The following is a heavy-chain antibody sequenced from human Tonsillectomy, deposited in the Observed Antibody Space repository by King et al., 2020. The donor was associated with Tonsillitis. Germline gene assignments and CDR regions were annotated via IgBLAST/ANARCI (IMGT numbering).Heavy chain of an antibody. CDR2: IKTDGTTT. J-gene: IGHJ4*02. CDR3: LTGEGRSFDY. V-gene: IGHV3-74*01. CDR1: GLTFSDYW. Sequence: VQLVESGGGLVQPGGSLRLSCTASGLTFSDYWMHWVRQAPGKGLVWVSRIKTDGTTTTYADSVKGRFTISRDNAKNTLYLQMSSLRAEDTAVYYCLTGEGRSFDYGGQGTLVTVSS. D-gene: IGHD7-27*01.